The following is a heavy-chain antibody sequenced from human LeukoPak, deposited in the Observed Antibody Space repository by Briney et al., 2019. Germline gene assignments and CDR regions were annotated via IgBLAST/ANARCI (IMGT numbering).Heavy chain of an antibody. D-gene: IGHD5-12*01. V-gene: IGHV1-69*04. CDR2: IIPILGIA. Sequence: SVKVSCKASGGTFSSYAISWVRQAPAEPLEWMGRIIPILGIANYAQKFQCRVTITADKSTSTAYMELSSLRSEDTAAYYCARAFSGYEDYWGQGTLVTVSS. CDR3: ARAFSGYEDY. J-gene: IGHJ4*02. CDR1: GGTFSSYA.